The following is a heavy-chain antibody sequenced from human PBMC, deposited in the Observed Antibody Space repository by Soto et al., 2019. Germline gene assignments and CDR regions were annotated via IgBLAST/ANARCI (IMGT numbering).Heavy chain of an antibody. J-gene: IGHJ4*02. D-gene: IGHD4-17*01. CDR3: ARQTDYGEIDY. Sequence: PSETLSLTCTVSGGSISSSSYYWGWIRQPPGKGLEWIGSIYYSGSTYYNPSLKSRVTISVDTSKNQFSLKLSSVTAADTAVYYCARQTDYGEIDYWGQGTLVTVSS. CDR2: IYYSGST. V-gene: IGHV4-39*01. CDR1: GGSISSSSYY.